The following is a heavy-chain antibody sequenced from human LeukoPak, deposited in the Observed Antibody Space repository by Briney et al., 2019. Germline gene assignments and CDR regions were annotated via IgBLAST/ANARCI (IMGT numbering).Heavy chain of an antibody. D-gene: IGHD2/OR15-2a*01. CDR2: VSGSGAST. Sequence: GGSLRLSCPASGFTFSSYSMNWVRQAPAKGLEWVSLVSGSGASTYYADSVKGRFTISRDNSKNTLYLQMNSLRAEDTAVYYCAKGGRTILANSYFDYWGQGTLVTVSS. CDR1: GFTFSSYS. J-gene: IGHJ4*02. V-gene: IGHV3-23*01. CDR3: AKGGRTILANSYFDY.